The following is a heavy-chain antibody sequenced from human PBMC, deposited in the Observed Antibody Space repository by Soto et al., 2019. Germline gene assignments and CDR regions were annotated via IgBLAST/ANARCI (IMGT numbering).Heavy chain of an antibody. CDR3: ANLYGDSPHYYYYYYMDV. Sequence: EVQLVESGGGLVKPGGSLRLSCAASGFTFSSYSMNWVRQAPGKGLEWVSSISSSSSYIYYADSVKGRFTISRDNANNSLYLQKNSLRAEDTAVYYCANLYGDSPHYYYYYYMDVWGKVTTVTASS. CDR2: ISSSSSYI. V-gene: IGHV3-21*01. CDR1: GFTFSSYS. J-gene: IGHJ6*03. D-gene: IGHD4-17*01.